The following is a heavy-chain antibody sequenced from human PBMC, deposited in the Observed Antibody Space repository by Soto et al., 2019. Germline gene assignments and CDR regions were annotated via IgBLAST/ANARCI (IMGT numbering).Heavy chain of an antibody. CDR2: SYRSGTT. CDR1: GGSISNYY. J-gene: IGHJ3*02. CDR3: ERVHPFGGTSSPNAFEI. D-gene: IGHD1-26*01. V-gene: IGHV4-4*07. Sequence: QVQLQEPGPGLVKPSETLSLTCTVSGGSISNYYWNWIRQPAGKGLEWIGSSYRSGTTIYNPTLESRVTMSLDTSKNQFSLKLSSVTAADTAVYFCERVHPFGGTSSPNAFEIWGQGTMVTVSS.